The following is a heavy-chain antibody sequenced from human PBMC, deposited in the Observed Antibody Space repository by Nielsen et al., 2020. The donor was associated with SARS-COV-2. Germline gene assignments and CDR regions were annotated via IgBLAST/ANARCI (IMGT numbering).Heavy chain of an antibody. CDR1: DGSFSGFF. CDR3: VRGKPNYSDSSGFYYYFAN. V-gene: IGHV4-34*01. J-gene: IGHJ4*02. D-gene: IGHD3-22*01. CDR2: INSSGST. Sequence: SETLSLTCGVYDGSFSGFFWTWIRQSPGKGLEWIGEINSSGSTNYNPSLKSRLTISVDTSRKQFSLKLNSVTAADSAVYYCVRGKPNYSDSSGFYYYFANWGQGTLVTVSS.